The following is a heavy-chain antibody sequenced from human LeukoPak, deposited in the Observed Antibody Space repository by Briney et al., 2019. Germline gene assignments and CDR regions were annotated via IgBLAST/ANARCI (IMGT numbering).Heavy chain of an antibody. CDR3: ARRGDTPMVGDY. Sequence: GGSLRLSCAAAGFTFNSYGMNWVRQAPGKGLEWLSYLSNTNMIHYAESVKGRFTISRDNAKNSLYLQMDGLRAEDTAVYYCARRGDTPMVGDYWGQGTLVTVSS. J-gene: IGHJ4*02. D-gene: IGHD5-18*01. CDR1: GFTFNSYG. V-gene: IGHV3-48*01. CDR2: LSNTNMI.